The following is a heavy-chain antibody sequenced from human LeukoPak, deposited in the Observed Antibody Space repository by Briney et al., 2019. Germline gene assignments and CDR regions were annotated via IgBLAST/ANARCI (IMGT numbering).Heavy chain of an antibody. D-gene: IGHD5-18*01. CDR2: IYYSGST. J-gene: IGHJ4*02. CDR3: ARGGYSHFNF. CDR1: GGSISSYY. V-gene: IGHV4-59*01. Sequence: SETLSLTCTVSGGSISSYYWTWIRQPPGKGLEWIGYIYYSGSTNYNPSLKSRVTISVDTSKNQFSLKLNSVTAADTAVYYCARGGYSHFNFWGQGTLVTVSS.